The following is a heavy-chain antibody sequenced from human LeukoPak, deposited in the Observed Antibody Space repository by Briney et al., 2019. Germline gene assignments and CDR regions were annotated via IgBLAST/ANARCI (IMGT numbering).Heavy chain of an antibody. Sequence: GGSPRLPCVASGFIFSDYGIQWVRQAPGKGLEWVAVIAYDGNNTYYGDSVRGRFTISRDNSKKMVYLEMNSLRVEDTAVYYCAKTGMLRRVGYLDVWGKGTAVIVSS. CDR2: IAYDGNNT. CDR1: GFIFSDYG. D-gene: IGHD1-1*01. CDR3: AKTGMLRRVGYLDV. J-gene: IGHJ6*04. V-gene: IGHV3-30*18.